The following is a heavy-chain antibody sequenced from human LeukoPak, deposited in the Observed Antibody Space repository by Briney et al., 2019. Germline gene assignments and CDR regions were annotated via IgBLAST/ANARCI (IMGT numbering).Heavy chain of an antibody. D-gene: IGHD4-23*01. CDR1: GYTFTSYG. CDR3: ARDPLRWLPDY. Sequence: GASVKVSCKASGYTFTSYGISWVRQAPGQGLEWMGRINPNSGGTNYAQKFQGRVTMTRDTSISTAYMELSRLRSDDTAVYYCARDPLRWLPDYWGQGTLVTVSS. J-gene: IGHJ4*02. V-gene: IGHV1-2*06. CDR2: INPNSGGT.